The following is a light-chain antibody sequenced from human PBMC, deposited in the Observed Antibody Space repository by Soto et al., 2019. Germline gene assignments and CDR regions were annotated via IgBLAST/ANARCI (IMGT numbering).Light chain of an antibody. V-gene: IGLV2-14*01. Sequence: QSVLTQPASVSGSPGQSITISCTGTSSDVGTYNYVSWYQHHPGKAPKLIIYEVSNRPSGVSNRFSGSKSGSTASLTISGLQAEDEADYHCTSYTRDTDLVFGTGTKLTVL. J-gene: IGLJ1*01. CDR1: SSDVGTYNY. CDR3: TSYTRDTDLV. CDR2: EVS.